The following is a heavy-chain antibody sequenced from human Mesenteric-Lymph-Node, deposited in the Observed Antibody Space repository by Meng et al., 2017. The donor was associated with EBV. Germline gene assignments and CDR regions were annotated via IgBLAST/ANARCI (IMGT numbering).Heavy chain of an antibody. CDR3: ARDYYGSGTYLFDY. CDR2: IDAGHGNT. J-gene: IGHJ4*02. Sequence: VQFLQSGAEVKKPGASVKVSCKASGYTFTSYSIHWVRQAPGQRFEWMGWIDAGHGNTKYSQRFQGRVTISRDTFASTVYMELSSLRSEDTAVYYCARDYYGSGTYLFDYWGQGTLVTVSS. CDR1: GYTFTSYS. D-gene: IGHD3-10*01. V-gene: IGHV1-3*01.